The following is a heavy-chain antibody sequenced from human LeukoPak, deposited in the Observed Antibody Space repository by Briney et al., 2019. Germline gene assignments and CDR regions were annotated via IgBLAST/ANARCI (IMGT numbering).Heavy chain of an antibody. V-gene: IGHV3-23*01. Sequence: PGGSLRLSCAASGFTFSSYAMSWVRQAPGKGLEWDSAISGSGGSTYYADSVKGRFTISRDNSKNTLYLQMSSLRAEDTAVYYCAKRRGLELLYYYYMDVWGKGTTVTVSS. J-gene: IGHJ6*03. CDR1: GFTFSSYA. CDR2: ISGSGGST. CDR3: AKRRGLELLYYYYMDV. D-gene: IGHD1-7*01.